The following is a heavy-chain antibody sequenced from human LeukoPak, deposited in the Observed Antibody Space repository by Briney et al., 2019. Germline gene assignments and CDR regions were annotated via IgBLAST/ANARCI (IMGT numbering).Heavy chain of an antibody. V-gene: IGHV3-9*01. CDR3: ARDPGVTTMPIHFEGQTH. CDR2: ISWNSGSI. CDR1: GFTFDDYA. Sequence: PGGSLRLSCAASGFTFDDYAVHWVRQAPGKGLEWVSGISWNSGSIGYADSVKGRFTISRDNAKNSLYLQMNSLRAEDTAVYYCARDPGVTTMPIHFEGQTHWGQGTLVTVSS. J-gene: IGHJ4*02. D-gene: IGHD4-17*01.